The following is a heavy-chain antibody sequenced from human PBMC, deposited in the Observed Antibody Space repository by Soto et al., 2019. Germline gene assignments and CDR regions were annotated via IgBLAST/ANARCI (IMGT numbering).Heavy chain of an antibody. D-gene: IGHD6-13*01. J-gene: IGHJ3*02. Sequence: GASVKVSCKASGYTLTSYGISWVRHAPGQGLEWMGWISAYDGNTNYAQELQSRVTMTTDTSTSTAYMELRSLRSDDTAVYYCARPRYSSSWYAFDIWGQGTMVTVS. CDR3: ARPRYSSSWYAFDI. CDR2: ISAYDGNT. V-gene: IGHV1-18*01. CDR1: GYTLTSYG.